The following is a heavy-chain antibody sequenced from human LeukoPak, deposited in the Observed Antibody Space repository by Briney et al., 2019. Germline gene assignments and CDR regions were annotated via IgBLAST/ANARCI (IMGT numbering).Heavy chain of an antibody. CDR3: TTLSGPLDV. J-gene: IGHJ6*02. D-gene: IGHD2/OR15-2a*01. V-gene: IGHV3-15*04. CDR2: IASKTFGGTT. CDR1: GVTFTNAW. Sequence: GGSLRLSCAASGVTFTNAWMSWVRQAPGKGLEWVGRIASKTFGGTTDYAEPVKGRFTISRDESKNTLYLQMNSLKTDDTAVYYCTTLSGPLDVWGQGTTVTVSS.